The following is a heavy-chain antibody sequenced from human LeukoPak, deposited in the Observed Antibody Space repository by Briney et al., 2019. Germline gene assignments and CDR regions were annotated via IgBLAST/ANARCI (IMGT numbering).Heavy chain of an antibody. V-gene: IGHV1-46*01. J-gene: IGHJ4*02. CDR2: INPSGGST. Sequence: GASVKVSCKASGYTFTSYYMHWVRQAPGQGLEWMGIINPSGGSTSYAQKFQGRVTMTRDMSTSTVYMGLSSLRSEDTAVYYCARGGGDYSGYDSIGDYWGQGTLVTVSS. CDR1: GYTFTSYY. CDR3: ARGGGDYSGYDSIGDY. D-gene: IGHD5-12*01.